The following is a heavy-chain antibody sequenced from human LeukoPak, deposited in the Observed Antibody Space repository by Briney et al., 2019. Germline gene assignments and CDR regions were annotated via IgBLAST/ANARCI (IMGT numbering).Heavy chain of an antibody. V-gene: IGHV3-21*01. CDR2: ISSRSNYI. Sequence: PGGSLRLSCAASGFTFINYNMNWVRQAPGKGLEWVSSISSRSNYIYYVDSVKGRFTISRDNAKNSLFLQMNSLRAEDTAVYFCARADTASSSWTIDIGGQGTMVTVSS. CDR3: ARADTASSSWTIDI. CDR1: GFTFINYN. J-gene: IGHJ3*02. D-gene: IGHD6-13*01.